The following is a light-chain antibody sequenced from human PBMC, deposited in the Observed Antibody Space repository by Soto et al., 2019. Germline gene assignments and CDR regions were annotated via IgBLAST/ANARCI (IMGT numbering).Light chain of an antibody. CDR2: EVL. Sequence: QSVLTQPASVSGSAGQSITISCSGTMRDVGAYNLVSWYQQHPGTAPKLIIYEVLNRPSGISSRFSGSRSGNTASLTISGLQPEDEGDYYCSAYTARSTLGFGGGTKLTVL. V-gene: IGLV2-14*01. J-gene: IGLJ3*02. CDR1: MRDVGAYNL. CDR3: SAYTARSTLG.